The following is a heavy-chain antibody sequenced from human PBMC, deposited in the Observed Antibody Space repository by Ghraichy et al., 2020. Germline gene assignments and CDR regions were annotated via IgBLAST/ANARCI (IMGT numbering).Heavy chain of an antibody. CDR3: AKATADGYCSSGSCSGYYFDY. J-gene: IGHJ4*02. CDR2: IGGSDSST. V-gene: IGHV3-23*01. D-gene: IGHD2-15*01. CDR1: GFTFSSYG. Sequence: GGSLRLSCAASGFTFSSYGMSWVRQSPGKGLEWVSAIGGSDSSTYYADSVKGRFAISRDNSKNTLYLLMNSLRAEDTAVYYCAKATADGYCSSGSCSGYYFDYWGQGTLVTVSS.